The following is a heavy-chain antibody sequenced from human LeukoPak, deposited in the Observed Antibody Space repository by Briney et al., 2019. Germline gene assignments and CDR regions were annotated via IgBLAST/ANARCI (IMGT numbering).Heavy chain of an antibody. D-gene: IGHD5-12*01. CDR1: GGSISSYY. CDR3: ARVLKDIVATSAYYYYYGMDV. CDR2: IYYSGST. J-gene: IGHJ6*02. Sequence: SETLSLTCTVSGGSISSYYWSWIRQPPGKGLEWIGYIYYSGSTNYNPSLKSRVTISVDTSKNQFSLKLSSVTAADTAVYYCARVLKDIVATSAYYYYYGMDVWGQGTTVTVSS. V-gene: IGHV4-59*01.